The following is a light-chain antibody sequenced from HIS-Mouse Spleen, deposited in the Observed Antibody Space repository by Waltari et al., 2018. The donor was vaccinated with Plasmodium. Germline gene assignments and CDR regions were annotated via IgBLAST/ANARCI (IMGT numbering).Light chain of an antibody. J-gene: IGLJ3*02. CDR2: EDS. V-gene: IGLV3-10*01. CDR1: ALPKKY. CDR3: YSTDSSGNHRV. Sequence: SYELTQPPSVSVSPGQTARITCSGDALPKKYAYWYQQKSGQAPALGIDEDSKRPSGIPGRCAGSSSGTMATWTISGAQVEDEADYYCYSTDSSGNHRVFGGGTKLTVL.